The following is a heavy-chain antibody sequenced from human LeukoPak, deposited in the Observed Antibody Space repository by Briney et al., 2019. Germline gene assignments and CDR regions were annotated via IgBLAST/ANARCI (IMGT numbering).Heavy chain of an antibody. CDR1: GGSFSGYY. J-gene: IGHJ4*02. V-gene: IGHV4-34*01. CDR2: INHSGST. Sequence: SETLSLTRAVYGGSFSGYYWSWIRQPPGKGLEWIGEINHSGSTNYNPSLKSRVTISVDTSKNQFSLKLSSVTAADTAVYYCARHTRVLRYFDWLSKAFFDYWGQGTLVTVSS. CDR3: ARHTRVLRYFDWLSKAFFDY. D-gene: IGHD3-9*01.